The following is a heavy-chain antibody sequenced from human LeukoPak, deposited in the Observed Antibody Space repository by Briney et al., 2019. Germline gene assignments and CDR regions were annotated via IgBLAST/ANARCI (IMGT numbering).Heavy chain of an antibody. CDR2: IYYSGST. J-gene: IGHJ4*02. CDR1: GGSFSGQY. D-gene: IGHD6-13*01. Sequence: ASETLSLTCAVFGGSFSGQYWSWIRQPPGKGLEWIGSIYYSGSTYYNPSLKSRVTISVDTSKNQFSLKLSSVTAADTAVYYCARQEGSSWYFDYWGQGTLVTVSS. CDR3: ARQEGSSWYFDY. V-gene: IGHV4-39*01.